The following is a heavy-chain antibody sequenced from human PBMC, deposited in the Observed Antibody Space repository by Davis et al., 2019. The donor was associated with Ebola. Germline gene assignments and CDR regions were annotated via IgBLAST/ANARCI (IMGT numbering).Heavy chain of an antibody. CDR3: ARHSTNWYYFDR. J-gene: IGHJ4*02. Sequence: PSETLSLTCTVSGASISSPYYWGWLRQHPGKGLEWIGNIDYSGNTYYRTSLQSRVTISMDTSKNQFSLKLTSVTAADTAVYFCARHSTNWYYFDRWGQGSLVTVSS. CDR1: GASISSPYY. D-gene: IGHD6-13*01. V-gene: IGHV4-39*01. CDR2: IDYSGNT.